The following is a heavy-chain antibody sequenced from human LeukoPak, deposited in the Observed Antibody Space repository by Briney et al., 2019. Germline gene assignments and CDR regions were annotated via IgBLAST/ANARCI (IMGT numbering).Heavy chain of an antibody. Sequence: PGGSLRLSCEASGFTFSNYYMTWVRRAPGKGLEWVANIKQDGSEKYYVESVKGRFSISRDNTKNSLYLQMNSLRVEDTAVYYCASGVPSSGAFDIWGQGTMVTVSS. CDR1: GFTFSNYY. CDR3: ASGVPSSGAFDI. J-gene: IGHJ3*02. CDR2: IKQDGSEK. D-gene: IGHD1-26*01. V-gene: IGHV3-7*03.